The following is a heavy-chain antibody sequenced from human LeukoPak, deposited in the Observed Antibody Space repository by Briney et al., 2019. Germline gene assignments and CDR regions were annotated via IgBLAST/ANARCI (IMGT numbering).Heavy chain of an antibody. Sequence: GGSLRLSCAASGFTVSSNYMSWVRQAPGKGLEWMAIIKEDGSEKHYVDSVEGRFAISRDNAKNSLYLQMNSLRAEDTAVYYCAGDKSISSSSGTKFDPWGQGTLITVSS. J-gene: IGHJ5*02. CDR2: IKEDGSEK. V-gene: IGHV3-7*04. CDR1: GFTVSSNY. CDR3: AGDKSISSSSGTKFDP. D-gene: IGHD6-13*01.